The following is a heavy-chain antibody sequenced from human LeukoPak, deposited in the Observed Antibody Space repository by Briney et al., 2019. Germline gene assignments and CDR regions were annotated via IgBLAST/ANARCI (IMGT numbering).Heavy chain of an antibody. CDR1: GYTFTSYD. D-gene: IGHD3-10*01. Sequence: ASVKVSCKASGYTFTSYDINWVRQATGQGLEWMGWMNPNSGNTAYAQKFRGRVTMTTNTSINTAYMELSSLRSDDTAVYYCATQLWFGEHAEFWGQGSLVTVPS. CDR3: ATQLWFGEHAEF. V-gene: IGHV1-8*01. J-gene: IGHJ4*02. CDR2: MNPNSGNT.